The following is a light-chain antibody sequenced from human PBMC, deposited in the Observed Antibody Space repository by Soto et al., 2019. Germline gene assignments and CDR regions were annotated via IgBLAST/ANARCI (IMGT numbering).Light chain of an antibody. CDR2: GAS. Sequence: EIVLTQSPGTLSLSPGERATLSCRASQSVSNSYLAWYQQKPGQAPRLLIYGASTRATGIPARFSGSGSGTEFTLTISSLQSEDFAVYYCQQYNNWRTFGQGTKVDIK. V-gene: IGKV3-15*01. J-gene: IGKJ1*01. CDR1: QSVSNSY. CDR3: QQYNNWRT.